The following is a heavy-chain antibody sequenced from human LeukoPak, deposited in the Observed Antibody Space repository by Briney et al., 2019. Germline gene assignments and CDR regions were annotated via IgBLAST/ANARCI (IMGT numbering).Heavy chain of an antibody. CDR3: ARERVDDYVWGSYRYSFDY. V-gene: IGHV3-48*04. CDR2: ISSSGSTI. CDR1: GFTFSTYL. J-gene: IGHJ4*02. Sequence: GGSLRLSCAASGFTFSTYLMNWVRQAPGKGLEWVSYISSSGSTIYYADSVKGRFTISRDNAKNSLYLQMNSLRAEDTAVYYCARERVDDYVWGSYRYSFDYWGQGTLVTVSS. D-gene: IGHD3-16*02.